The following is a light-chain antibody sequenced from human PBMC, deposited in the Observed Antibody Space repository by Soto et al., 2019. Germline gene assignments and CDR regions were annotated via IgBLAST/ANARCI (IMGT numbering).Light chain of an antibody. CDR2: DAS. V-gene: IGKV3-11*01. J-gene: IGKJ1*01. Sequence: EIVSTQSPATLSFSPGERSTLAFRASQSVRRYLAWYQQKPGQAPRLLIYDASTRATGIPARFSGSGSETDFTLTITSLEPEDFAVYYCQQRSNWWTFGPGTKVEIK. CDR1: QSVRRY. CDR3: QQRSNWWT.